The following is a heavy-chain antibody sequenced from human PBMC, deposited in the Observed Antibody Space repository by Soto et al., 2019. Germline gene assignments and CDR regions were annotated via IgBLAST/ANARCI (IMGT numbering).Heavy chain of an antibody. CDR3: ARVGLGTPYDAFDI. J-gene: IGHJ3*02. Sequence: GGSLRLSCAASGFTFSSYEMNWVRQAPGKGLEWVSYISSSGSTIYYADSVKGRFTISRDNAKNSLYLQMNSLRAEDTAVDYCARVGLGTPYDAFDIWGQGTMVTVSS. CDR1: GFTFSSYE. CDR2: ISSSGSTI. V-gene: IGHV3-48*03. D-gene: IGHD7-27*01.